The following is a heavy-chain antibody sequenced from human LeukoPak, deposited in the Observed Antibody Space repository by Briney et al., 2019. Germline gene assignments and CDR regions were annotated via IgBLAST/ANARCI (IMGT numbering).Heavy chain of an antibody. Sequence: GGSLRLSCAASGFTFNKYWVHWVRQAPGKGLVWVSRISFDAATTSYADSVKGRFTISRDNVKNTVSLQMNSLRAEDTAIYYCARGASSGHYVSGDYWGQGTLVTVS. J-gene: IGHJ4*02. V-gene: IGHV3-74*01. D-gene: IGHD3-22*01. CDR2: ISFDAATT. CDR3: ARGASSGHYVSGDY. CDR1: GFTFNKYW.